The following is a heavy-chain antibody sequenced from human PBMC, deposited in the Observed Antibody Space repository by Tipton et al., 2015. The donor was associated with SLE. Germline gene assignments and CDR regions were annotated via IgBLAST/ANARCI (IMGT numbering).Heavy chain of an antibody. CDR2: IWYDGSET. CDR1: SFTFGNFA. CDR3: ARVRPTVWNGYSGGMDV. Sequence: SLRLSCAASSFTFGNFAMHWVRQAPGKGLERVAVIWYDGSETYYADSVKGRFTISRDNAKSSLYLEMSSLRAGDTAVYYCARVRPTVWNGYSGGMDVWGQGTTVTVSS. V-gene: IGHV3-33*08. J-gene: IGHJ6*02. D-gene: IGHD5-24*01.